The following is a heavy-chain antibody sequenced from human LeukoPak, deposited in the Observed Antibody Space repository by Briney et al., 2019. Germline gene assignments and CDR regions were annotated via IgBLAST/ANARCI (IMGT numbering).Heavy chain of an antibody. Sequence: ASVKVSCKVSGYTLTELSMHWVRQAPGQGLEWMGGFDPEDGEIIYAQKFQGRVTITEDTSTDTAYMEMSDLKSGDTAVFYCARDPLWYYGSGSYFYYMDVWGKGTTVTVSS. V-gene: IGHV1-24*01. CDR2: FDPEDGEI. D-gene: IGHD3-10*01. CDR3: ARDPLWYYGSGSYFYYMDV. CDR1: GYTLTELS. J-gene: IGHJ6*03.